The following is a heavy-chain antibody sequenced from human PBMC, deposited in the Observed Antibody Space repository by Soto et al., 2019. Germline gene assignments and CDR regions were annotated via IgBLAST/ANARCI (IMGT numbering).Heavy chain of an antibody. J-gene: IGHJ4*02. CDR1: GGSISSGGYS. V-gene: IGHV4-30-2*01. CDR3: ARGEVVALGY. D-gene: IGHD2-15*01. Sequence: QLQLQESGSGLVKPSQTLSLTCAVSGGSISSGGYSWSWIRQPPGKGLEWIGYIYHSGSTYYNPSHXCRVTILVDRSKNQFSLKLSSVTAADTAVYYCARGEVVALGYWGQGTLVTVSS. CDR2: IYHSGST.